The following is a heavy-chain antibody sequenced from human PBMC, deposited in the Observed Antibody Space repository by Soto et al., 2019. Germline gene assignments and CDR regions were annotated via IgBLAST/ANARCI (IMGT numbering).Heavy chain of an antibody. Sequence: QVQLQESGPGLVKPSQTLSLTCTVSGGSISSGGYYWSWIRQHPGKGLEWIGYIYYSGSTYYNPSLKSRVTISVDTSKNQFSLKLSSVTAADTAVYYCARVEFFRSGNCSSTSCYLLSYYYYYMDVWGKGTTVTVSS. J-gene: IGHJ6*03. CDR2: IYYSGST. D-gene: IGHD2-2*03. V-gene: IGHV4-31*03. CDR3: ARVEFFRSGNCSSTSCYLLSYYYYYMDV. CDR1: GGSISSGGYY.